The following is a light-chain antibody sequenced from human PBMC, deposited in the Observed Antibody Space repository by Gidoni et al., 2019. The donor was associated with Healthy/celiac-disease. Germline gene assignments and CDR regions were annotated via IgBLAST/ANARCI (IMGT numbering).Light chain of an antibody. Sequence: DIQMTQSPSTLSASVGDRVTITCRASQSISSWLAWYQQKPGKDPKLLIYKASSLESGVPSRFSGSGSGTEFTLTISSLQPDDFATYYCQQYNSYLLTFGGXTKVEIK. J-gene: IGKJ4*01. CDR3: QQYNSYLLT. CDR1: QSISSW. CDR2: KAS. V-gene: IGKV1-5*03.